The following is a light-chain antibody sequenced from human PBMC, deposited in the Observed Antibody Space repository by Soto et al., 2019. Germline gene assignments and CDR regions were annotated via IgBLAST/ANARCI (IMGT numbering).Light chain of an antibody. CDR2: EVT. CDR1: SSDVGGYDY. CDR3: SSYTSSDTVV. J-gene: IGLJ2*01. V-gene: IGLV2-14*01. Sequence: QSVLAQPASVSGSPGQSITISCTGTSSDVGGYDYVSWYQQHPDKAPKLMIYEVTTRPSGVSHRFSGSRSGNTASLTISGLQPEDEADYYCSSYTSSDTVVFGGGTKVTVL.